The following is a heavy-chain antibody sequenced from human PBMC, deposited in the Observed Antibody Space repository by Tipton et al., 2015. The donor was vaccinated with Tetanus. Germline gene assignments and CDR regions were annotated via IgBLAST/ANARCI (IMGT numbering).Heavy chain of an antibody. CDR2: IFHSGGT. J-gene: IGHJ3*01. CDR1: GGSMSNNY. CDR3: ARRSYCSSSRCFDAFDL. D-gene: IGHD2-2*01. Sequence: TLSLTCTVSGGSMSNNYWSWIRQPPGKGLEWIAYIFHSGGTNYSPSLKSRVAISMDTSKNQISLKLSSVTAADTAVYYCARRSYCSSSRCFDAFDLWGQGTMVTVSS. V-gene: IGHV4-59*01.